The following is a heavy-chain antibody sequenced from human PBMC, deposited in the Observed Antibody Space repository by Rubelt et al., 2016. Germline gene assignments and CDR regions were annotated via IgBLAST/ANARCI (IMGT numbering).Heavy chain of an antibody. Sequence: EVQLVQSGAEVKKPGESLKISCKGSGYSFTSYWIGWVRQMPGKGLEWLGIIYPGDSDTRYSPSCQGELSISADKSISTAYLQWSSLKASDTAMYYCARHVNHNWFDPWGQGTLVTVSS. CDR2: IYPGDSDT. D-gene: IGHD1-14*01. CDR3: ARHVNHNWFDP. V-gene: IGHV5-51*01. CDR1: GYSFTSYW. J-gene: IGHJ5*02.